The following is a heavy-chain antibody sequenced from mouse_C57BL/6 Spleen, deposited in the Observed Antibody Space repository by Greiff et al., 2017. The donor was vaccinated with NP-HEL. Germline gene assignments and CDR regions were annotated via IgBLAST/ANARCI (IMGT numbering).Heavy chain of an antibody. J-gene: IGHJ2*01. Sequence: VQLQQSGAELVRPGSSVKLSCKASGYTFTSYWMDWVKQRPGQGLEWIGNIYPSDSETHYNQKFKDKATLTVDKSSSTAYMQLSSLTSEDSAVYYCARDYYGNLYFDYWGQGTTLTVSS. D-gene: IGHD2-1*01. CDR2: IYPSDSET. V-gene: IGHV1-61*01. CDR3: ARDYYGNLYFDY. CDR1: GYTFTSYW.